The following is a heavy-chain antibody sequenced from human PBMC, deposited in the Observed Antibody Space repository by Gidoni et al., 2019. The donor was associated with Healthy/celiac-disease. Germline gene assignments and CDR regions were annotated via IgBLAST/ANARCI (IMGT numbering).Heavy chain of an antibody. V-gene: IGHV1-46*01. D-gene: IGHD6-19*01. CDR1: GYTFTSYY. J-gene: IGHJ4*02. Sequence: QVQLVQSGPEVKKPGASVKVSCKASGYTFTSYYMHWVRQATGQGLEWMVIINPSGGSTSYAQKFQGRVTMTRDTSTGTVYMELSSLRSEDTAVYYCARELAVAGTGDYWGQGTLVTVSS. CDR2: INPSGGST. CDR3: ARELAVAGTGDY.